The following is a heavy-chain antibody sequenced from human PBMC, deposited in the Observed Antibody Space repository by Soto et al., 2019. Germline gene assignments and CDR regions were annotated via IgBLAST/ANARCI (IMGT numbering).Heavy chain of an antibody. V-gene: IGHV1-58*01. CDR2: IVVGSGNT. D-gene: IGHD6-6*01. CDR3: AAGIAAPARADYYYGMDV. CDR1: GFTFTSSA. J-gene: IGHJ6*02. Sequence: KVSCKASGFTFTSSAVQWVRQARGQRLEWIGWIVVGSGNTNYAQKFQERVTITRDMSTSTAYMELSSLRSEDTAVYYCAAGIAAPARADYYYGMDVWGQGTTVTVSS.